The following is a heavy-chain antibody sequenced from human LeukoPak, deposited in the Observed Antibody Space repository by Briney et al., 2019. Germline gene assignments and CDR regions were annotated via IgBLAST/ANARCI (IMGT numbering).Heavy chain of an antibody. CDR2: IYYSGGT. Sequence: SDTLSLSCTVSGGSISSYYWSWIRQPPGKGLEWIGYIYYSGGTTYNPSLKSRVTISADTSKNQISLKLRSVLAADAAVYYCAGVTLITRVFDYWGQGTLVTVSS. V-gene: IGHV4-59*07. J-gene: IGHJ4*02. CDR3: AGVTLITRVFDY. CDR1: GGSISSYY. D-gene: IGHD2-15*01.